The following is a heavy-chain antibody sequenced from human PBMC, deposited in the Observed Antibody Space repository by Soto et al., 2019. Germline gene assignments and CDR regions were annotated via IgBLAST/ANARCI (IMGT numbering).Heavy chain of an antibody. Sequence: ASVKVSCKASGYTFTSYDINWVRQATGQGLGWMGWMNPNSGNTGYAQKFQGRVTMTRNTSISTAYMELSSLRSEDMAVYYCARQYSSGWYLRAFDIWGQGTMVTVSS. CDR2: MNPNSGNT. J-gene: IGHJ3*02. V-gene: IGHV1-8*01. CDR1: GYTFTSYD. CDR3: ARQYSSGWYLRAFDI. D-gene: IGHD6-19*01.